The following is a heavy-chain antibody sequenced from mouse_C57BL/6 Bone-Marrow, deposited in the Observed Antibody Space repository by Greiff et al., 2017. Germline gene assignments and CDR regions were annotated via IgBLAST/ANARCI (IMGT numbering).Heavy chain of an antibody. CDR1: GYTFTSYG. J-gene: IGHJ3*01. CDR3: ARGARRYYYGSGFAY. Sequence: QVQLQQSGAELARPGASVKLSCKASGYTFTSYGLSWVKQRTGQGLEWIGEIYPRSGNTYYNEKFKGKATLTADKSSSTAYMELRSLTSEDSAVYFCARGARRYYYGSGFAYWGQGTLVTVSA. V-gene: IGHV1-81*01. CDR2: IYPRSGNT. D-gene: IGHD1-1*01.